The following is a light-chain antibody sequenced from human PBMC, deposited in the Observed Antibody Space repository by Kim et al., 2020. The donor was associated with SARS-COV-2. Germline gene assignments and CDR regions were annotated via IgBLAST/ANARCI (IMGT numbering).Light chain of an antibody. Sequence: SPEERATLSCRASQSVGTNLAWYQQKPGQGPRLLIYDATTRATNIPVRFSGSGSGTQFTLTISSLQSEDFAVYFCQQYYNWPPRTFGQGTKVDIK. V-gene: IGKV3-15*01. CDR3: QQYYNWPPRT. CDR1: QSVGTN. CDR2: DAT. J-gene: IGKJ1*01.